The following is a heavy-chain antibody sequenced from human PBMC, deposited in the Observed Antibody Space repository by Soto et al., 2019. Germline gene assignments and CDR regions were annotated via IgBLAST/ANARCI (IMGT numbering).Heavy chain of an antibody. D-gene: IGHD2-2*01. CDR3: ARDGCISTSCNPFDP. CDR1: GGSISSSSYY. V-gene: IGHV4-39*02. J-gene: IGHJ5*02. CDR2: IYYSGST. Sequence: QLQLQESGPGLVKPSETLSLTCTVSGGSISSSSYYWGWIRQPPGKGLEWIGSIYYSGSTYYNPSLKSRVPIPVDTSKNQFSLRRSSVTAADTAVYYCARDGCISTSCNPFDPWGQGTLVTVSS.